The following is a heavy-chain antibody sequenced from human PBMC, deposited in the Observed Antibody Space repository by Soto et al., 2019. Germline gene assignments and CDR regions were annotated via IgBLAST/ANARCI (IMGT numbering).Heavy chain of an antibody. CDR1: GDSISSYY. CDR2: IYSSGST. J-gene: IGHJ3*02. V-gene: IGHV4-59*01. D-gene: IGHD3-22*01. CDR3: ARDLPPSYDSSGYSVFDI. Sequence: SETLSLTCTVSGDSISSYYWSWIRQSPGKGLEWIGYIYSSGSTNYNPSLKSRVTISVDTSKNQFSLKLSSVTAADTAVYYCARDLPPSYDSSGYSVFDIWGQGTMVTVSS.